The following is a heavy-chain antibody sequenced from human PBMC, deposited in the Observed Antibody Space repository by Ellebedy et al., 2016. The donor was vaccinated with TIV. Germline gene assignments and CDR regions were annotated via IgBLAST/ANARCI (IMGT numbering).Heavy chain of an antibody. J-gene: IGHJ4*02. Sequence: GESLKISCAASGFTFSNFAMSWVRQAPGKGLEWVSAIRGVDSATYYADSVKGRFTISRDNSKNTLSLQMNSLTAEDTALYYCAKGSHLYDAAKNDHWGQGTLVTVSS. CDR1: GFTFSNFA. CDR2: IRGVDSAT. D-gene: IGHD3-22*01. V-gene: IGHV3-23*01. CDR3: AKGSHLYDAAKNDH.